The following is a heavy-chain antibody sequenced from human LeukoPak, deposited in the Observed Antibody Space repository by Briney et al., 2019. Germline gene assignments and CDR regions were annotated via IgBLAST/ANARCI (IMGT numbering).Heavy chain of an antibody. Sequence: GGSLRLSCAASGFTFSGSAMHWVRQASGKGLEWVGRIRSKANSYATAYAASVKGRFTISRDNAKNSLYLQMNSLRAEDTALYYCARDFGAYCGGDCPFDYWGQGTLVTVSS. CDR2: IRSKANSYAT. CDR1: GFTFSGSA. V-gene: IGHV3-73*01. J-gene: IGHJ4*02. D-gene: IGHD2-21*01. CDR3: ARDFGAYCGGDCPFDY.